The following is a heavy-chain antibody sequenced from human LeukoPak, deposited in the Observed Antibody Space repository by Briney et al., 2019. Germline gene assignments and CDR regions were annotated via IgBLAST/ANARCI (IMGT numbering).Heavy chain of an antibody. D-gene: IGHD3-3*01. J-gene: IGHJ5*02. CDR1: GFTVSTNY. V-gene: IGHV3-30*02. CDR3: AKDLDSGVTILDP. Sequence: GGSLRLSCAASGFTVSTNYMSWVRQAPGKGLEWVAFIRYDGSNKYYADSVKGRFTISRDNSKNTLYLQMNSLRAEDTAVYYCAKDLDSGVTILDPWGQGTLVTVSS. CDR2: IRYDGSNK.